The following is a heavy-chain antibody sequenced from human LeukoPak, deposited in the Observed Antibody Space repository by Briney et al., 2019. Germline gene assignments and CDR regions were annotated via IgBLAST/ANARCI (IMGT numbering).Heavy chain of an antibody. CDR1: GGSISSYY. V-gene: IGHV4-59*01. D-gene: IGHD3-22*01. CDR2: IYYSGST. J-gene: IGHJ3*02. Sequence: PSETLSLTCTVSGGSISSYYWSWIRQPPGKGLEWIGYIYYSGSTNYNPSLKSRVTISVDTSKNQFSLKLSSVTAADTAVHYCARAYDYYDSSGPDAFDIWGQGTMVTVSS. CDR3: ARAYDYYDSSGPDAFDI.